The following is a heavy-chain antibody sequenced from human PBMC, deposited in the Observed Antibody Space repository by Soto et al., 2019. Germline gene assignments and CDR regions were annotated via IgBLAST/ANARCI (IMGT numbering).Heavy chain of an antibody. CDR1: GFTFSSYG. D-gene: IGHD3-3*01. Sequence: GGSLRLSCAASGFTFSSYGMHWVRQAPGKGLEWVAVIWYDGSNKYYADSVKGRFTISRDNSKNTLYLQMNSLRAEDTAVYYCARSSITIFGVVISDFDYWGQGTLVTVSS. CDR2: IWYDGSNK. CDR3: ARSSITIFGVVISDFDY. J-gene: IGHJ4*02. V-gene: IGHV3-33*01.